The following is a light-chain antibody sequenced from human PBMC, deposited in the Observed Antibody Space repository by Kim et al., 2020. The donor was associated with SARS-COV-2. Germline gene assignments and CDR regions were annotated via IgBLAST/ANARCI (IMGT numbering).Light chain of an antibody. CDR3: QQRSDWPPWT. J-gene: IGKJ1*01. Sequence: SPGERATLSCRASQSVSNYLAWYQQKPGQAPRLLIYDASNRATGIPARFSGSGSGTDFTLTISSLEPEDFAVYYCQQRSDWPPWTFGQGTKVDIK. CDR2: DAS. CDR1: QSVSNY. V-gene: IGKV3-11*01.